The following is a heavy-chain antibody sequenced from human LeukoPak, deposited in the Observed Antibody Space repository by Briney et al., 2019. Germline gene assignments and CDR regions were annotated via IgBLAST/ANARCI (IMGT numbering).Heavy chain of an antibody. J-gene: IGHJ4*02. CDR2: IYAYNGNT. D-gene: IGHD6-19*01. CDR1: GYTFTSYG. CDR3: ARDLGYSSGWYLPFDY. V-gene: IGHV1-18*01. Sequence: ASVKVSCKASGYTFTSYGISWGRHPPGQGLEWMGWIYAYNGNTNYAQKLQGRVTMPSDTSPRTAYMQLRSLRSADTAVYYCARDLGYSSGWYLPFDYWGQGTLVTVSS.